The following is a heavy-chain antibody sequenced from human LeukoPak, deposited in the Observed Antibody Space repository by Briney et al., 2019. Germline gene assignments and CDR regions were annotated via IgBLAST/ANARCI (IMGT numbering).Heavy chain of an antibody. V-gene: IGHV3-72*01. D-gene: IGHD2-15*01. J-gene: IGHJ3*01. CDR2: SRNKANSYTI. CDR1: GFTLSDHY. Sequence: PGGSLRLSCAASGFTLSDHYIDWVRQAPGKGLEWVGRSRNKANSYTIEYAASVKGRFTISRDDSKTSLYLQMNSLKIEDTAVYYCAREASGLDLWGQGTMVTVSS. CDR3: AREASGLDL.